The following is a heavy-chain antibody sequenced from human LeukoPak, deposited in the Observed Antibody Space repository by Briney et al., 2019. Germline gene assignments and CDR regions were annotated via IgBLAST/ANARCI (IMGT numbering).Heavy chain of an antibody. CDR2: IYYSGST. V-gene: IGHV4-59*01. D-gene: IGHD3-10*01. J-gene: IGHJ3*02. CDR1: GGSISSYY. CDR3: ARGRITMVRGVNVNGAFDI. Sequence: SETLSLTCTVSGGSISSYYWSWIRQPPGKGLEWIGYIYYSGSTNYNPSLKSRVTISVDTSKNQFSLKLSSVTAADTAVYYCARGRITMVRGVNVNGAFDIWGQGTMVTVSS.